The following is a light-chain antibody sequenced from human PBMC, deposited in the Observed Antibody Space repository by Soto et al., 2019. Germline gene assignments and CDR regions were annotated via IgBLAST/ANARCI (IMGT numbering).Light chain of an antibody. J-gene: IGKJ2*01. CDR2: GAS. V-gene: IGKV3-20*01. Sequence: EIVLTQSPGTLSLSPGERATLSCRASQSVSSSYLAWYQQKPGQAPRLLIYGASGRATGIPDRFSGSGSGTDFTLTISRLEPKDFAVYYCQQYGSSPMYTFGQGTKLEIK. CDR3: QQYGSSPMYT. CDR1: QSVSSSY.